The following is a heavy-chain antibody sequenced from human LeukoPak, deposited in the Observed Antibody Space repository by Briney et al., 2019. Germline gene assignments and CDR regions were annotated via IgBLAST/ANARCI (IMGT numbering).Heavy chain of an antibody. J-gene: IGHJ6*01. V-gene: IGHV3-11*05. D-gene: IGHD1-26*01. CDR2: ISSSSSYT. CDR3: AIGLKIEWEPWGGMDV. CDR1: LVSSCVSY. Sequence: GGSLRHSSAPSLVSSCVSYMSCSRQAPGKGLEWASYISSSSSYTNYADSVKGRLIISRDNARSSLYLQMNGLRGVSTAGYCGAIGLKIEWEPWGGMDVWGQGTTVTVSS.